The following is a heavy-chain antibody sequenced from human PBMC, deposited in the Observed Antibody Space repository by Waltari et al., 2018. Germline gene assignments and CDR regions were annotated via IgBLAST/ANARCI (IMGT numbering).Heavy chain of an antibody. Sequence: QVQLVQSGAEVKKPGASVKVSCKASGYTFTGYYMHWVRQASGQGLEWMGWINPNSGGTNYAQKFQGRVTMTRDTSISTAYMELSRLRSDDTAVYYCARDTYYYDSSYYFDYWGQGTLVTVSS. D-gene: IGHD3-22*01. CDR1: GYTFTGYY. CDR3: ARDTYYYDSSYYFDY. J-gene: IGHJ4*02. CDR2: INPNSGGT. V-gene: IGHV1-2*02.